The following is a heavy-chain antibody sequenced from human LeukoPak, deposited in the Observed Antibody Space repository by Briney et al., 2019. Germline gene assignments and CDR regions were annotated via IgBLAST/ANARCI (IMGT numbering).Heavy chain of an antibody. CDR1: GGSLSSYY. CDR3: ARVSSGGSCYSGCWFDP. Sequence: SETLSLTCTVSGGSLSSYYWSWIRQPPGKGLEWIGYIYYSGSTNYNPSLKSRVTISVDTSKNQFSLKLSSVTAADTAVYYCARVSSGGSCYSGCWFDPWGQGTLVTVSS. CDR2: IYYSGST. D-gene: IGHD2-15*01. V-gene: IGHV4-59*01. J-gene: IGHJ5*02.